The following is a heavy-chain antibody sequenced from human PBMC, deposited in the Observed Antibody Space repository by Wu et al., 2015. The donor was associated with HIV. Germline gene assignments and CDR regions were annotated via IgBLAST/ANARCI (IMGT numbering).Heavy chain of an antibody. J-gene: IGHJ4*02. D-gene: IGHD1-26*01. CDR1: GYTFNSYF. CDR3: ARTILYSGSYFDY. CDR2: INPSAGST. V-gene: IGHV1-46*02. Sequence: QVQLVQSGAEVKKPGASVKVSCKASGYTFNSYFIHWVRQAPGQGLEWMGIINPSAGSTSYAQKFQGRVTMTRDTSTSTVYMELSSLRSDDTAVYSCARTILYSGSYFDYWGQGTLVTVSS.